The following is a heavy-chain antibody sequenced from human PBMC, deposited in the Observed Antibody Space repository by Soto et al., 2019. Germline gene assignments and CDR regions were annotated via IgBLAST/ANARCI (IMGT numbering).Heavy chain of an antibody. Sequence: PGGSLRLSCAASGFTFSSYDMHWVRQATGKGLEWVSAIGTAGDTYYPGSVKGRFTISRENAKNSLYLQMNSLRAEDTAVYYCARVVVPAAMRGTYYYYGMDVWGQGTTVTVSS. J-gene: IGHJ6*02. D-gene: IGHD2-2*01. CDR2: IGTAGDT. V-gene: IGHV3-13*01. CDR3: ARVVVPAAMRGTYYYYGMDV. CDR1: GFTFSSYD.